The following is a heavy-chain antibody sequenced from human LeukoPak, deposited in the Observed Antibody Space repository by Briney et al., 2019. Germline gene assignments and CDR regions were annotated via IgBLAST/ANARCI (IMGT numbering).Heavy chain of an antibody. CDR1: RIIVSSNY. CDR2: IYSGGST. V-gene: IGHV3-66*01. CDR3: VRDRSWFDP. J-gene: IGHJ5*02. Sequence: GGSLRLSCAASRIIVSSNYMSWVRQAPGKGLEWVSVIYSGGSTYYADSVKGRFTISRDNSKNTLYLQMNSLRAEDTAVYYCVRDRSWFDPWGQGTLVTVSS.